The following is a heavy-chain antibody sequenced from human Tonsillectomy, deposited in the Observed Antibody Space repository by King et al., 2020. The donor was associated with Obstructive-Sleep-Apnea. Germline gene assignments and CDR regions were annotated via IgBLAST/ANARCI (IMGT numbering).Heavy chain of an antibody. CDR2: ISGRGVHT. Sequence: VQLVESGGGLVQPGGSLRLSFAASGFTFSSYTMSGVRQAPGKGLEWGSVISGRGVHTYFADSVKGRVTISRDNSKDTLYLQMNSLRAEDTAVYYCAKAYLGEDYWGQGTLVTVSS. D-gene: IGHD3-16*01. CDR3: AKAYLGEDY. V-gene: IGHV3-23*04. CDR1: GFTFSSYT. J-gene: IGHJ4*02.